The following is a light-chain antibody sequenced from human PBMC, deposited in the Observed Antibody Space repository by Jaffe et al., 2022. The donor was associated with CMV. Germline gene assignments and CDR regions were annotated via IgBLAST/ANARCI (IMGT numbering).Light chain of an antibody. Sequence: EIVMTQSPLYLPVTPGEPASISCRSSQSLLHSNGYNYLDWYLQKPGQSPQLLIYLGSNRASGVPDRFSGSGSGTDFTLKISRVEAEDVGVYYCMQALLTHYTFGQGTKLEIK. CDR1: QSLLHSNGYNY. CDR3: MQALLTHYT. CDR2: LGS. J-gene: IGKJ2*01. V-gene: IGKV2-28*01.